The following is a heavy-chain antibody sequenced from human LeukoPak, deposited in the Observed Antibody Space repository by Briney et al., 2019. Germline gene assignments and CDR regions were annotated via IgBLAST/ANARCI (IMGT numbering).Heavy chain of an antibody. CDR2: IKHDGSVQ. Sequence: PGGSLRLSCAASGFTFSSYWMSWVRQAPGKGLEWVANIKHDGSVQYCVDSVKGRFTISRDNAKNSLYLQMNSLRAEDTAVYYCARDPEDYYDSSAYYDGFDMWGQETMVTVSS. D-gene: IGHD3-22*01. CDR1: GFTFSSYW. J-gene: IGHJ3*02. V-gene: IGHV3-7*01. CDR3: ARDPEDYYDSSAYYDGFDM.